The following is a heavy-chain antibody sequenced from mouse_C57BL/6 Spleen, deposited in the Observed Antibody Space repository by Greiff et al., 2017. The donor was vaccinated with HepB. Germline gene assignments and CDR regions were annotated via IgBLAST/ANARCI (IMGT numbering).Heavy chain of an antibody. CDR3: AREYYGWYFGV. V-gene: IGHV1-52*01. CDR1: GYTFTSYW. J-gene: IGHJ1*03. CDR2: IDPSDSET. D-gene: IGHD1-1*01. Sequence: QVQLQQPGAELVRPGSSVKLSCKASGYTFTSYWMHWVKQRPIQGLEWIGNIDPSDSETHYNQKFKDKGTLTVDKSSSTAYMQLSSLTSEDAAVYYCAREYYGWYFGVWGTGTTATVSS.